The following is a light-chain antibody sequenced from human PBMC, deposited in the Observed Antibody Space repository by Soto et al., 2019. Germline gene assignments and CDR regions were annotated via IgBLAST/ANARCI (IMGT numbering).Light chain of an antibody. J-gene: IGKJ2*01. CDR2: KAS. Sequence: DIQMTQSPSTLSASVGDRVTITCRASQSVNSRLAWYQQRPGKAPNHLIYKASSLQTGVPSRFSGSGSGTEFTLTISSLQPDDFATYYCHQYDSYSYTFGQGTKLEAK. CDR1: QSVNSR. V-gene: IGKV1-5*03. CDR3: HQYDSYSYT.